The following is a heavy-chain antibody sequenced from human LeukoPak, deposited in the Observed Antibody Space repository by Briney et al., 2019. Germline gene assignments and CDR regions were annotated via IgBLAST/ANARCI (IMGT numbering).Heavy chain of an antibody. CDR1: GGSISSYY. V-gene: IGHV4-4*07. CDR3: ARESGGTYYYDSSGHNWFDP. CDR2: IYTSGST. Sequence: SGPTLVKPSETLSLTCTVSGGSISSYYWSWIRQPPGKGLEWIGRIYTSGSTNYNPSLKSRVTMSVDTSKNQFSLKLSSVTAADTAVYYCARESGGTYYYDSSGHNWFDPWGQGTLVTVSS. D-gene: IGHD3-22*01. J-gene: IGHJ5*02.